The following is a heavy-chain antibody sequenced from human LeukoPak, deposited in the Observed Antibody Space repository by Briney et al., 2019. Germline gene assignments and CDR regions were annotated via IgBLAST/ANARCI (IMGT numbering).Heavy chain of an antibody. CDR1: GGSFSGYY. J-gene: IGHJ4*02. D-gene: IGHD1-26*01. V-gene: IGHV4-34*01. CDR3: ARATPGSYFDY. Sequence: PSETLSLTCAVYGGSFSGYYWSWIRQPPGKGLEWIGEINHSGSTNYNPSLKSRVTISVDTSKNQFSLKLSSVTAADTAVYYCARATPGSYFDYWGQGTLVTVSS. CDR2: INHSGST.